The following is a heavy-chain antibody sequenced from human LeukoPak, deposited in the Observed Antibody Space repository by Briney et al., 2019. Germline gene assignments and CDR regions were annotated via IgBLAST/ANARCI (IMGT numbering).Heavy chain of an antibody. CDR1: GGSISSYY. V-gene: IGHV4-59*12. Sequence: SETLSLTCTVSGGSISSYYWSWIRQPPGKGLEWIGYIYNSGSTNYNPSLKSRVTISLDTSKNQFSLKLRSVTAADTAVYYCARDHGVAARPDLWGQGTLVTVSS. D-gene: IGHD6-6*01. CDR2: IYNSGST. J-gene: IGHJ4*02. CDR3: ARDHGVAARPDL.